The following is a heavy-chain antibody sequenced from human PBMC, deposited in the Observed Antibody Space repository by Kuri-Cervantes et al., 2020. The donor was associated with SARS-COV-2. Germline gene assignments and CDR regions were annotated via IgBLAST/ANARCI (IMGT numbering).Heavy chain of an antibody. D-gene: IGHD6-6*01. V-gene: IGHV4-39*01. CDR1: GGSISSTIYC. J-gene: IGHJ5*02. CDR2: IYHGGRT. CDR3: ARYLAARPGSGWFDP. Sequence: GSLRLSCTVSGGSISSTIYCWGWVRPPPGKGLEWVGSIYHGGRTYYHPGRTYYNPSLQSRVTISVGAPNKQFSLRLSSVTAADTAIYYCARYLAARPGSGWFDPWGQGTLVTVSS.